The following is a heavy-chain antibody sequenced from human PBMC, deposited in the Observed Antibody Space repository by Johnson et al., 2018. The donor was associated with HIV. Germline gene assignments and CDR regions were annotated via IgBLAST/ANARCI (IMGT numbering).Heavy chain of an antibody. V-gene: IGHV3-33*06. CDR3: AKDLFTEREDDAFDI. D-gene: IGHD1-26*01. CDR2: IWYDGSNK. J-gene: IGHJ3*02. CDR1: GFTFSSYG. Sequence: QMLLVESGGGVVQPGRSLRLSCTASGFTFSSYGIHWVRQAPGKGLEWVALIWYDGSNKYYADSVKGRFTISRDNSKNTLYLQMNSLRAEDTAVYYCAKDLFTEREDDAFDIWGQGTMFTVSS.